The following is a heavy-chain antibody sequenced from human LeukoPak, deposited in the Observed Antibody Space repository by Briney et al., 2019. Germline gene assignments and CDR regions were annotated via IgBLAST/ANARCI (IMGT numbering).Heavy chain of an antibody. V-gene: IGHV3-66*01. CDR1: GVTVGNNY. CDR2: IYSGGAT. Sequence: PGESLKISCAASGVTVGNNYMIWVHQAPGKGLEWVSRIYSGGATNYADSVKGRFTISRDSSKNTLFLQLNSLRAEDTAVYYCARDPSAVALGTYGWGQGTLVTVSS. J-gene: IGHJ4*02. CDR3: ARDPSAVALGTYG. D-gene: IGHD6-13*01.